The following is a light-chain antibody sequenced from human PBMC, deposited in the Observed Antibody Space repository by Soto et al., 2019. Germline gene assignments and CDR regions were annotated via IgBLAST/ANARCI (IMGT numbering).Light chain of an antibody. CDR3: QPYNSWRWK. V-gene: IGKV3-15*01. CDR2: AAS. J-gene: IGKJ1*01. Sequence: EIVMTQSPATLSVSPGERATVSCRASQSVSSNLAWYQQKPGQAPRLLIYAASTRATGIPARLSGSGSGTEFTLTISSLQSEDFAVYYCQPYNSWRWKFGKATKVEIK. CDR1: QSVSSN.